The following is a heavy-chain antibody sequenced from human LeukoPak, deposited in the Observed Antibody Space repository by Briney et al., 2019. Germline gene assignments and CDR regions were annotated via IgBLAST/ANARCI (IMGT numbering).Heavy chain of an antibody. CDR1: GFTFSSYS. V-gene: IGHV3-21*01. J-gene: IGHJ4*02. Sequence: PGGSLRLSCAASGFTFSSYSMNWVRQAPGKGLEWVSSISSSSSYIYYADSVKGRFTISRDNAKNSLYLQMNCLRAEDTAVYYCARDTTYGSGSYSFDYWGQGTLVTVSS. CDR2: ISSSSSYI. CDR3: ARDTTYGSGSYSFDY. D-gene: IGHD3-10*01.